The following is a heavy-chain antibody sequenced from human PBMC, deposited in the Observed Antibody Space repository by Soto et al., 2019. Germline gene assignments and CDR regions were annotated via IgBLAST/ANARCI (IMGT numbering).Heavy chain of an antibody. V-gene: IGHV1-69*01. J-gene: IGHJ4*02. CDR2: IIPFFGTP. CDR3: AREVVTETTLGDFDF. Sequence: QVHLVQSGAEVKKSGSSVRVSCTASGGTFTNDAISWVRQAPGQGLEWLGRIIPFFGTPDYSQSFQGRLTITADESTGAAYMDLRSLRSDDTAVYYGAREVVTETTLGDFDFWGQGTLVTVSS. CDR1: GGTFTNDA. D-gene: IGHD4-17*01.